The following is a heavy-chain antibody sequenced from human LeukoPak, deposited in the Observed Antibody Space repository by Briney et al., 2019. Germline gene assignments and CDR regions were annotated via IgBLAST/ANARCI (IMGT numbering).Heavy chain of an antibody. CDR1: GYTFTTHY. V-gene: IGHV1-69*06. D-gene: IGHD5-12*01. CDR3: ARDGRGYSGYDFRYFDY. Sequence: GASVKVSCKASGYTFTTHYMHWVRQAPGQGLEWMGGIIPIFDTTNYAQKFQGRVTITADKSTSTAYMELSSLTSDDTAVYYCARDGRGYSGYDFRYFDYWGQGTLVTVSS. J-gene: IGHJ4*02. CDR2: IIPIFDTT.